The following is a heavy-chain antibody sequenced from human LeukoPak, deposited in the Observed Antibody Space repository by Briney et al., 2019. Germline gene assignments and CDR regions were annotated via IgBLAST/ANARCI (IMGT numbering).Heavy chain of an antibody. D-gene: IGHD3-10*01. CDR1: GFTFSSYE. CDR2: LYRGGGT. J-gene: IGHJ2*01. Sequence: GGSLRLSCAASGFTFSSYEMNWVRQVPGKGLEWVSSLYRGGGTYYADSVKGRFTISRDDSKNTLYLQMNSLRAEDTAVFHCARYGSGNNDWYFDLWGRGTLVTVSS. CDR3: ARYGSGNNDWYFDL. V-gene: IGHV3-53*01.